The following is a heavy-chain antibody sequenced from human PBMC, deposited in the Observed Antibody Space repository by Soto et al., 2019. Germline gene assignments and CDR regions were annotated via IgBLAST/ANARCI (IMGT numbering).Heavy chain of an antibody. J-gene: IGHJ6*02. D-gene: IGHD3-22*01. CDR2: IKSKADGGTT. Sequence: GGSLRLSCAASGFTFSNAWMNWVRQAPGKGLEWAGRIKSKADGGTTDYAAPVKGRFTISRDDSENTLYLQMNSLKTEDTAVYYCTTLGHYYDTSPMDVWGQGTTVTVSS. V-gene: IGHV3-15*07. CDR3: TTLGHYYDTSPMDV. CDR1: GFTFSNAW.